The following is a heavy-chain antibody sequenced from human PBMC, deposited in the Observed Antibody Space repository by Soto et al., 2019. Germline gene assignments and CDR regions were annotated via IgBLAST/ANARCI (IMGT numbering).Heavy chain of an antibody. CDR1: GGSFSSYY. CDR2: INHSGST. V-gene: IGHV4-34*01. D-gene: IGHD3-3*01. J-gene: IGHJ5*02. CDR3: ARGEPRFMEWLLLSEYFDP. Sequence: QVQLQQWGAGLLKPSETLSLTCAVYGGSFSSYYWSWIRQPPGKGLEWIGVINHSGSTNYDPSLKSRVTISIDTSKNQVSLTLSSATAADTAVYYCARGEPRFMEWLLLSEYFDPWGQGTLVTVSS.